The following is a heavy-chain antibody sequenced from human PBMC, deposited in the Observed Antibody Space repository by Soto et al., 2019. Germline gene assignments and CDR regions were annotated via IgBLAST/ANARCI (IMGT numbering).Heavy chain of an antibody. CDR1: GGTFSSYT. D-gene: IGHD1-26*01. J-gene: IGHJ4*02. CDR3: ADSGSYSSDFNLPDY. Sequence: QVQLVQSGAEVKKPGSSVKVSCKASGGTFSSYTISWVRQAPGQGLEWMGRIIPILGIANYAQKFQGRVTITADKSTSTAYMELSSLRSEDTAVYYCADSGSYSSDFNLPDYWGQGTLVTVSS. CDR2: IIPILGIA. V-gene: IGHV1-69*02.